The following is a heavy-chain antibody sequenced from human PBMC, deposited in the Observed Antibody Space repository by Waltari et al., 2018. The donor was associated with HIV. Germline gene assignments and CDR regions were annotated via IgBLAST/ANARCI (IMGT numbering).Heavy chain of an antibody. D-gene: IGHD2-2*01. CDR3: ARGDVVEETGDYYYGIDV. Sequence: QVQLVQSGAEVKKPGASVKVSCTASGNTFTSHSLTWVRQAPGQGLEWMGKINPSRGSTTFAQKFQGRVTMTRDTSTNTVYMDLSSLRSEDTAVYYCARGDVVEETGDYYYGIDVWGQGTTVTVSS. CDR1: GNTFTSHS. J-gene: IGHJ6*02. CDR2: INPSRGST. V-gene: IGHV1-46*03.